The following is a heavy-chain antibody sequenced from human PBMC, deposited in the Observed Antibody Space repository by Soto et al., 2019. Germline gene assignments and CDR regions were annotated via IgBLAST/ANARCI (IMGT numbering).Heavy chain of an antibody. J-gene: IGHJ6*02. D-gene: IGHD3-3*01. Sequence: SVKVSCKASGGTFSSYAISWVRQAPGQGLEWMGGIIPIFGTANYAQKFQGRVTITADESTSTAYMELSSLRSEDTAVYYCAGVHSGVAIRPRYYYDGMDVWGQGTTVTVSS. CDR1: GGTFSSYA. V-gene: IGHV1-69*13. CDR2: IIPIFGTA. CDR3: AGVHSGVAIRPRYYYDGMDV.